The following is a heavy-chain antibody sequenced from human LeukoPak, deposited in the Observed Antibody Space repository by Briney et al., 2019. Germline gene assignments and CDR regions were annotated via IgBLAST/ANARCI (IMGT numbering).Heavy chain of an antibody. CDR3: AWGPDDAFDI. CDR1: GGSISSSSYY. V-gene: IGHV4-39*01. Sequence: PSETLSLTCTVSGGSISSSSYYWGWIRQPPGKGLEWIGSICYSGSTYYNPSLKSRVTISVDTSKNQFSLKLSSVTAADTAVYYCAWGPDDAFDIWGQGTMVTVSS. CDR2: ICYSGST. J-gene: IGHJ3*02. D-gene: IGHD3-16*01.